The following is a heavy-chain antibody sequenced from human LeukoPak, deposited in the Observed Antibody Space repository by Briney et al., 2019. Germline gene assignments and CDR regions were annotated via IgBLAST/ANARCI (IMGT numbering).Heavy chain of an antibody. CDR3: ARGQWVPAAIPDVSYYYYGMDV. J-gene: IGHJ6*02. D-gene: IGHD2-2*01. CDR2: INPNSGGT. Sequence: GASVKVSCKASGYTFTGYYMHWVRQAPRQGLEWMGWINPNSGGTNYAQKFQGWVTMTRDTSISTAYMELSRLRSDDTAVYYCARGQWVPAAIPDVSYYYYGMDVWGQGTTVTVSS. V-gene: IGHV1-2*04. CDR1: GYTFTGYY.